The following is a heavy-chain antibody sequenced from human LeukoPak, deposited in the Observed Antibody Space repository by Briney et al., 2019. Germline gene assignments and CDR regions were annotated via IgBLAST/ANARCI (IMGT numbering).Heavy chain of an antibody. Sequence: GASVKVSCKASGYKFTNYGISWVRQAPGQGLEWMGWISPYNGNTIYAQKLQGRVTMTTDTSTSTAYMELRSLRSEDTAVYYCARGGRYPVDYWGQGTLVTVSS. V-gene: IGHV1-18*01. CDR2: ISPYNGNT. J-gene: IGHJ4*02. CDR3: ARGGRYPVDY. D-gene: IGHD3-9*01. CDR1: GYKFTNYG.